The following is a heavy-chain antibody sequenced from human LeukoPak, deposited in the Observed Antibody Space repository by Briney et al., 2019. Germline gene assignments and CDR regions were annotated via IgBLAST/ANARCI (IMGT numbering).Heavy chain of an antibody. Sequence: SETLSLTCTVSGGSISSYYWSWIRQPPGRGLEWIGYIYYSGSTNYNPSLKSRVTISVDTSKNQFSLKLSSETAADTAVYYCARVRPPGWFDPWGQGTLVTVSS. D-gene: IGHD3-10*01. CDR3: ARVRPPGWFDP. CDR2: IYYSGST. CDR1: GGSISSYY. V-gene: IGHV4-59*01. J-gene: IGHJ5*02.